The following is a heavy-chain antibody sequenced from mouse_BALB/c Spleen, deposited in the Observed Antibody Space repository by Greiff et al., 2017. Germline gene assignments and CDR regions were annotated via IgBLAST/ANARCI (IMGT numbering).Heavy chain of an antibody. CDR3: AKTARATLAWFAD. J-gene: IGHJ3*01. CDR2: IFPCSGST. Sequence: QVPLPPPGAELVKPGTSVKLSCKASGYNFPRYWINWVKLRPGQGLEWIGDIFPCSGSTNYNEKFKSKATLTVDTSSSTAYMQLSSLASEDSALYDCAKTARATLAWFADWGQGTLVTVSA. V-gene: IGHV1-55*01. CDR1: GYNFPRYW. D-gene: IGHD3-2*01.